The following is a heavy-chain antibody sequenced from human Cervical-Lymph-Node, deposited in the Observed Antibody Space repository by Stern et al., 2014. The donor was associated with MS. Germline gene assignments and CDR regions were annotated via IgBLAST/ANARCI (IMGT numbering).Heavy chain of an antibody. J-gene: IGHJ4*02. CDR2: MYTNSSNR. Sequence: VQLVESGAEVMKPGASVKVSCKASGYTFTSYDINWVRQATGQGLEWMGWMYTNSSNRGYAQKFQGRVTMTRNTSISTAYMELSSLRSEDTAVYYCARERLYYDFWSGYYTGDYFDYWGQGTLVTVSS. D-gene: IGHD3-3*01. CDR1: GYTFTSYD. CDR3: ARERLYYDFWSGYYTGDYFDY. V-gene: IGHV1-8*01.